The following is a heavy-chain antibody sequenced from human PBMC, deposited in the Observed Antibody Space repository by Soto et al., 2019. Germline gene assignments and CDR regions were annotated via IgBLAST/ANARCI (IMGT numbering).Heavy chain of an antibody. CDR1: GYTYTGYY. CDR2: INPNSGGT. J-gene: IGHJ3*02. Sequence: ASVKVSCKASGYTYTGYYIHWVRHAPGQGLEWMGWINPNSGGTNYAQKFQGWVTMTRDTSISTAYMELSRLRSDDTAVYYCARVLYGDYADTFDIWGQGTMVTVSS. CDR3: ARVLYGDYADTFDI. V-gene: IGHV1-2*04. D-gene: IGHD4-17*01.